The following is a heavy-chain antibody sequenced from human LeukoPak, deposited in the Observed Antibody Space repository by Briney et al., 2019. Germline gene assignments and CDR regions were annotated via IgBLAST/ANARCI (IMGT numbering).Heavy chain of an antibody. CDR2: ISSNGGST. J-gene: IGHJ6*02. CDR1: GFTFSSYS. Sequence: GGSLRLSCAASGFTFSSYSMNWVRQAPGKGLEYVSAISSNGGSTYYANSVKGRFTISRDNSKNTLYLQMGSLRAEDMAVYYCARVVCSTSCYWNGMDVWGQGTTVTVSS. D-gene: IGHD2-2*01. V-gene: IGHV3-64*01. CDR3: ARVVCSTSCYWNGMDV.